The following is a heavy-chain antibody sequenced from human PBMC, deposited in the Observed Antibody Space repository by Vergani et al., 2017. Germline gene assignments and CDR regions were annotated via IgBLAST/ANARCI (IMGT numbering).Heavy chain of an antibody. CDR2: IYTSGST. CDR3: ARGGYDFWSGYWGDY. Sequence: QVQLQESGPGLVKPSQTLSLTCTVSGGSISSGSYYWSWIRQPAGKGLEWIGRIYTSGSTNYNPSFKSRVTISVDTSKNQFSLKLSSVTAADTAVYYCARGGYDFWSGYWGDYWGQGTLVTVSS. J-gene: IGHJ4*02. CDR1: GGSISSGSYY. V-gene: IGHV4-61*02. D-gene: IGHD3-3*01.